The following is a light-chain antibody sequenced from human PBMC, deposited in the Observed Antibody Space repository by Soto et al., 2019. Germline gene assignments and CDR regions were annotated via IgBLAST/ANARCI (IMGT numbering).Light chain of an antibody. V-gene: IGKV3-20*01. J-gene: IGKJ1*01. Sequence: EIVLTQSPGTLSLSPGERATLSCRASQSVSNNYLAWYQQKPGQAPRLLIYGASNTATSIPDRFSGSGSGTDFTLTISRLEPEDFAVYYCQQYGSSGTVGQGTKVDIK. CDR2: GAS. CDR3: QQYGSSGT. CDR1: QSVSNNY.